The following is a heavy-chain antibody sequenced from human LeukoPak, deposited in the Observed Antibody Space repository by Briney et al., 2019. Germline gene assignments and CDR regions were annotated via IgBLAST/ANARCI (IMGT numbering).Heavy chain of an antibody. Sequence: GASVKVSCKASGYTFTGYYMHWVRQAPGQGLEWMGWINPNSGGTNYAQKFQGRVTMTRDTSISTAYMELSRLRSDDTAVYYCARVRYSSGPYYYYYYMDVWGKGTTVTISS. CDR2: INPNSGGT. CDR1: GYTFTGYY. V-gene: IGHV1-2*02. CDR3: ARVRYSSGPYYYYYYMDV. D-gene: IGHD6-19*01. J-gene: IGHJ6*03.